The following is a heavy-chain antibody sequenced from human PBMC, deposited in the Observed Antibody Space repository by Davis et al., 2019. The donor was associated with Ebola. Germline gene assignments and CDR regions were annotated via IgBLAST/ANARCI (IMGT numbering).Heavy chain of an antibody. CDR2: IYYDGST. Sequence: MPSETLSLTCTVSGGSIGSHKWSWVRQPPGKGLEWIGYIYYDGSTNYNPSLKSRVTMLLDRSKAQFSLKLRSVTAADTAVYYCARDHYDFWSGGWFDPWGQGTLVTVSS. CDR1: GGSIGSHK. V-gene: IGHV4-59*11. CDR3: ARDHYDFWSGGWFDP. D-gene: IGHD3-3*01. J-gene: IGHJ5*02.